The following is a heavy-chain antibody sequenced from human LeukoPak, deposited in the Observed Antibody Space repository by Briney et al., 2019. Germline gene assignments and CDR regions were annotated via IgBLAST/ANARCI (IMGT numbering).Heavy chain of an antibody. V-gene: IGHV3-74*01. D-gene: IGHD5-12*01. CDR3: ARVRATFSPHFDN. J-gene: IGHJ4*03. CDR2: INSDGSIT. CDR1: GFTFSSYW. Sequence: GGSLRHSCSAPGFTFSSYWMHWVRQAPGKGLMWVSRINSDGSITSYADSVKGRFTISRDNAKNTLYVQMNSLRAEDTAVYYCARVRATFSPHFDNWGQGT.